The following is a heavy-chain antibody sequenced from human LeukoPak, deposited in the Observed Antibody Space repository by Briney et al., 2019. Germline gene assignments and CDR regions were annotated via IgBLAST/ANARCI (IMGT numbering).Heavy chain of an antibody. CDR1: GFTFSSYG. J-gene: IGHJ4*02. Sequence: GGSLRLSCAASGFTFSSYGMHWVRQAPGKGLEWVAFIRYDGSNKYYADSVKGRFTISRDNSKNTLYLQMNSLRAEDTAVYYCAKVGVLGTGGNYFDYWGQGTLVTVSS. CDR2: IRYDGSNK. CDR3: AKVGVLGTGGNYFDY. V-gene: IGHV3-30*02. D-gene: IGHD7-27*01.